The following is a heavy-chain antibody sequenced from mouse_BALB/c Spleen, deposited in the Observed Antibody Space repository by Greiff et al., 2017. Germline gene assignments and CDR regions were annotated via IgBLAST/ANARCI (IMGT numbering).Heavy chain of an antibody. CDR3: ARALVTTVVAPFDY. D-gene: IGHD1-1*01. CDR1: GYSITSDYA. J-gene: IGHJ2*01. CDR2: ISYSGST. V-gene: IGHV3-2*02. Sequence: EVKVEESGPGLVKPSQSLSLTCTVTGYSITSDYAWNWIRQFPGNKLEWMGYISYSGSTSYNPSLKSRISITRDTSKNQFFLQLNSVTTEDTATYYCARALVTTVVAPFDYWGQGTTLTVSS.